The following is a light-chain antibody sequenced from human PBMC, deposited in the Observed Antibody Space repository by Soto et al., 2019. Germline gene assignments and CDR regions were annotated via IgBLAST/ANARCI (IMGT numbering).Light chain of an antibody. J-gene: IGLJ2*01. Sequence: QSVLTQPPSASGTPGQRVTISCSGSSSNIGSKTVNWYQQLPGTAPKLLIYSNNQRPSGVPDRISCSRSGTSASLAISGLQSEAEADYYCAAWDDSLSGVVFGGGTKLTVL. CDR2: SNN. V-gene: IGLV1-44*01. CDR1: SSNIGSKT. CDR3: AAWDDSLSGVV.